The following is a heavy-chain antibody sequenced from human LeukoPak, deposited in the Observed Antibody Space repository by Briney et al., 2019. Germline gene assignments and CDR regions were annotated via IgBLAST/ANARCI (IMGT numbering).Heavy chain of an antibody. V-gene: IGHV1-18*01. Sequence: ASVKVSCKASGYTFISYGISWVRQAPGQGLEGMGWISAYNGNTNYAQKLQGRVTMTTDTSTSTAYMELRSLRSDDTAVYYCARDRESSTQWLVQKPFDYWGQGTLVTVSS. D-gene: IGHD6-19*01. CDR2: ISAYNGNT. CDR1: GYTFISYG. CDR3: ARDRESSTQWLVQKPFDY. J-gene: IGHJ4*02.